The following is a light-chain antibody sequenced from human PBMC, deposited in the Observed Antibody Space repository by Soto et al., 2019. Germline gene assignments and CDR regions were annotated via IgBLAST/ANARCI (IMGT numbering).Light chain of an antibody. CDR2: DVS. CDR1: SSDVGGYNY. J-gene: IGLJ1*01. V-gene: IGLV2-14*01. Sequence: QSALTQPASVSGSPGQSITISCTGTSSDVGGYNYVSWYQQHPGKAPQLMIYDVSYRPSGVSDRFSGSKSGNTASLTISGLQSEYEADYYCDSYTSGSSYVFGTGTKLTVL. CDR3: DSYTSGSSYV.